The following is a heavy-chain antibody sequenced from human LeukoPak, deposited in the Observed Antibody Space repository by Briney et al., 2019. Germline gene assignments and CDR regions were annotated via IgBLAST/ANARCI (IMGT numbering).Heavy chain of an antibody. CDR1: GFTFSSYG. Sequence: GGSLRLSCAASGFTFSSYGMHWVRQAPGKGLEWVAFIRYDGSNKYYADSVKGRFTISRDNSKNTLYLQMNSLRAEDTAVYYCASPPEYYYDSSGYYVSDYWGQGTLVTVSS. V-gene: IGHV3-30*02. CDR2: IRYDGSNK. CDR3: ASPPEYYYDSSGYYVSDY. J-gene: IGHJ4*02. D-gene: IGHD3-22*01.